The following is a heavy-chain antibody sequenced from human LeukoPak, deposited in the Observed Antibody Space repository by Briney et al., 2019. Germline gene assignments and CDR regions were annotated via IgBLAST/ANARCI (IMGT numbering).Heavy chain of an antibody. CDR3: ARAGAPAAIYWYFDL. D-gene: IGHD2-2*01. J-gene: IGHJ2*01. V-gene: IGHV3-33*01. CDR1: GFTFSSYG. CDR2: IWYDGSNK. Sequence: GGSLRLSCAASGFTFSSYGMHWVRQAPGKGLEWVAVIWYDGSNKYYADSVKGLFTISRDNSKNTLYLQMNSLRAEDTALYYCARAGAPAAIYWYFDLWGRGTLVTVSS.